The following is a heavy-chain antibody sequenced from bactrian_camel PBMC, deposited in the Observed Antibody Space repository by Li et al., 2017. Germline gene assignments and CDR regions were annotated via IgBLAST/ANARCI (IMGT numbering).Heavy chain of an antibody. Sequence: QVQLVESGGGSVQAGGSLRLSCAASGAYGTYCQARFRQSPGKQREGIAAISRDGMTSYADSVKGRFTISRDNAKNTLHLHMDSLKPEDTAMYYCAAGRRQVVAGTGTAYCSRKDYDFNYWGQGTQVTVS. J-gene: IGHJ4*01. CDR1: GAYGTYC. V-gene: IGHV3S53*01. CDR3: AAGRRQVVAGTGTAYCSRKDYDFNY. CDR2: ISRDGMT. D-gene: IGHD2*01.